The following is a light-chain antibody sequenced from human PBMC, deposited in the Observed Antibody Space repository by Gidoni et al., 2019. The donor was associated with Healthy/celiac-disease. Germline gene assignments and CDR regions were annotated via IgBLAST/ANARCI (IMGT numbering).Light chain of an antibody. CDR2: AAS. V-gene: IGKV1-27*01. CDR3: QKYNRAPWT. J-gene: IGKJ1*01. Sequence: DIQMTQSPSTLSASVGDRVTITCRASQGISNYLAWYQQKPGKVPKLLIYAASTLQSGVPSRFSSSGSGTDFTLTISRLQPEDVATYYWQKYNRAPWTFGQGTKVEIK. CDR1: QGISNY.